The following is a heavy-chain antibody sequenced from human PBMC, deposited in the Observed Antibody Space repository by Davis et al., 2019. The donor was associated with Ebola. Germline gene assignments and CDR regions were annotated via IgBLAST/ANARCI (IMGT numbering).Heavy chain of an antibody. D-gene: IGHD1-26*01. CDR2: IFNSGTA. J-gene: IGHJ4*02. V-gene: IGHV4-59*01. CDR3: ARDHMGSLDN. Sequence: MPSETLSLTCTVSGGSISGYQWAWIQQPPGKGLDYVGHIFNSGTASYNSALKSRVTISLDKSSNQFSLKLNSVTAADTAIYFCARDHMGSLDNWGQGTLVTVSS. CDR1: GGSISGYQ.